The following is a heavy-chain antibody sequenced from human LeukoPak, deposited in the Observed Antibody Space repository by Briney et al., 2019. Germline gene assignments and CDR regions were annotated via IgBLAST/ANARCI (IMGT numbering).Heavy chain of an antibody. CDR2: IIPILGIA. V-gene: IGHV1-69*04. CDR1: GGTFNSYA. D-gene: IGHD3-16*01. Sequence: SVKVSCKASGGTFNSYAISWVRQAPGQGLEWMGRIIPILGIANYAQKFQGRVTITADKSTSTAYMELSSLRSEDTAVYYCASEGGRSYYYYYGMDVWGQGTTVTVSS. J-gene: IGHJ6*02. CDR3: ASEGGRSYYYYYGMDV.